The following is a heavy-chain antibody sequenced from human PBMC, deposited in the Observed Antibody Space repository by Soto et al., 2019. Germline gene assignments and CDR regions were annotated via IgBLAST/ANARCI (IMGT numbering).Heavy chain of an antibody. Sequence: QVQLVQSGAEVKKPGASVKVSCKVSGYTLTGLSMHWVRQAPGKGLEWMGGFDPEDGKRIYAQKLQGRVTMTEDTSTDTGYMELSSLRSEDTAVYYCATVETLGYFTNSLCVSWDYWGQGTLVTVSS. D-gene: IGHD2-8*01. V-gene: IGHV1-24*01. CDR2: FDPEDGKR. CDR1: GYTLTGLS. J-gene: IGHJ4*02. CDR3: ATVETLGYFTNSLCVSWDY.